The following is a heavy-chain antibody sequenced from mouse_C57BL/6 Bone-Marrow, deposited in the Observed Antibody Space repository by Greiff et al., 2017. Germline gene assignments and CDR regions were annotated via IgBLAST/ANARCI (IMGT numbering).Heavy chain of an antibody. V-gene: IGHV1-53*01. CDR2: INPSNGGT. CDR3: AREPGSSYGFAY. Sequence: VQLQQPGTELVKPGASVKLSCKASGYTFTSYWMHWVKQRPGQGLEWIGNINPSNGGTNYNEKFKSKATLTVDKSSSTAYMQLSSLTSEDSAVYDCAREPGSSYGFAYWGQGTLVTVSA. D-gene: IGHD1-1*01. CDR1: GYTFTSYW. J-gene: IGHJ3*01.